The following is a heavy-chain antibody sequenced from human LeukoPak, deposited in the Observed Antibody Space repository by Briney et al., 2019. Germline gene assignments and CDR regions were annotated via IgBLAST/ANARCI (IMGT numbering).Heavy chain of an antibody. CDR3: ASTTEK. D-gene: IGHD4-17*01. V-gene: IGHV3-7*01. CDR1: GFTFNDHW. Sequence: PGGSLGLSCAASGFTFNDHWMRWVRQAPGKGLEWVANIKEDGSEKYYVDSVKGRFTISRDNAKNSLYLQMNSVRVEDTAVYYCASTTEKWGQGTLVTVS. J-gene: IGHJ4*02. CDR2: IKEDGSEK.